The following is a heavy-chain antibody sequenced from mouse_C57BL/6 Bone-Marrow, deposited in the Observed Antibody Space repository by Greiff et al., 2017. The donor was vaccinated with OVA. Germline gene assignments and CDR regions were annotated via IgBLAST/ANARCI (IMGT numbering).Heavy chain of an antibody. CDR1: GFTFSIYA. D-gene: IGHD3-2*02. J-gene: IGHJ1*03. Sequence: EVKLMESGGGLVKPGGSLKLSCAASGFTFSIYAMSWVRQTPEKRLEWVATISDGGSYTYYQDNVKGRFTISRDNAKNNLYLQMSHLKSEDTAMYYCARGNSGYGWYFDVWGTGTTVTVSS. V-gene: IGHV5-4*03. CDR2: ISDGGSYT. CDR3: ARGNSGYGWYFDV.